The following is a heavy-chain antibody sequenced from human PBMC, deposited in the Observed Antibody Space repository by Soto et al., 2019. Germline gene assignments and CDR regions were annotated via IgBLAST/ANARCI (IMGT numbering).Heavy chain of an antibody. Sequence: GGSLRLSCAASGFTFSSYAMSWVRQAPGKGLEWVSAISGSGGSTYYADSVKGRFTISRDNSKNTLYLQMNSLRAEDTAVYYCANLPELERPGGRDYWGQGTLVTVSS. CDR2: ISGSGGST. D-gene: IGHD1-1*01. CDR3: ANLPELERPGGRDY. V-gene: IGHV3-23*01. CDR1: GFTFSSYA. J-gene: IGHJ4*02.